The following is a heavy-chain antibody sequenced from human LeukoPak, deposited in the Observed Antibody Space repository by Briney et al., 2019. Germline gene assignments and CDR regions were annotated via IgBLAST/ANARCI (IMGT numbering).Heavy chain of an antibody. CDR3: AKDRVQLWFWDFDY. D-gene: IGHD5-18*01. CDR1: GFTFSSYA. J-gene: IGHJ4*02. CDR2: ISGSGGST. Sequence: GGSLRLCCAASGFTFSSYAMSWVRQAAGKGLEWVSAISGSGGSTYYADSVKGRFTISRDNSKNTLYLQMNSLRAEDTAVYYCAKDRVQLWFWDFDYWGQGTLVTVSS. V-gene: IGHV3-23*01.